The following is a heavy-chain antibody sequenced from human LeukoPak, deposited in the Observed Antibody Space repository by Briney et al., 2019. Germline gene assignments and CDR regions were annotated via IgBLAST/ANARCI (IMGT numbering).Heavy chain of an antibody. D-gene: IGHD2-2*01. Sequence: TSETLSLTCTVSGGSISSSSYYWGWIRQPPGKGLEWIGSIYYSGSTYYNPSFKSRVTISVDTSKNQFSLKLSSVTAADTAVYYCARAFASHTRTSAYMDVWGKGTTVTVSS. V-gene: IGHV4-39*07. J-gene: IGHJ6*03. CDR1: GGSISSSSYY. CDR2: IYYSGST. CDR3: ARAFASHTRTSAYMDV.